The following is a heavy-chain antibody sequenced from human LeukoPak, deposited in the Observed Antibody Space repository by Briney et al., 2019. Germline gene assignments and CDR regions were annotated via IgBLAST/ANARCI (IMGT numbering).Heavy chain of an antibody. V-gene: IGHV4-30-4*01. D-gene: IGHD1-1*01. CDR3: AGDHDLPLGGMDV. Sequence: PSETLSLTCTVSGGSISSGDYYWRWIRQPPGKGLEWIGYIYYSGSTCYNPSLQSRLTITVDTSKNPFSLKLSSVSAADTAVYYCAGDHDLPLGGMDVGGQGTTVTVSS. CDR1: GGSISSGDYY. CDR2: IYYSGST. J-gene: IGHJ6*02.